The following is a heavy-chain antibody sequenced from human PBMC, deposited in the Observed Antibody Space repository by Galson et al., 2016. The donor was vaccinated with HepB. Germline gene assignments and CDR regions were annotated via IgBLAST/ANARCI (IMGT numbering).Heavy chain of an antibody. CDR2: IDARSDVI. CDR3: VRGNYGFDV. J-gene: IGHJ6*02. V-gene: IGHV3-11*01. CDR1: GFPFSAYV. Sequence: SLRLSCAVPGFPFSAYVMAWIRQTPARGLECISYIDARSDVIHHSDSVEGRFTISRDNAQSLLYLQMNNLRADDTALYYCVRGNYGFDVWGPGATVTVSS.